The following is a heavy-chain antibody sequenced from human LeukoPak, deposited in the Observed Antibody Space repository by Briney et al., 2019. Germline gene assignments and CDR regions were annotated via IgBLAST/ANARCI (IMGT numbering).Heavy chain of an antibody. V-gene: IGHV3-48*03. CDR2: ISSSGSTI. CDR3: ARGGVYDSGPDAFDI. Sequence: GGLLRLSCAASGFTFSSYEMNWVRQAPGKGLEWVSYISSSGSTIYYADSVKGRFTISRDNAKNSLYLQMNSLRAEDTAVYYCARGGVYDSGPDAFDIWGQGTMATVSS. CDR1: GFTFSSYE. J-gene: IGHJ3*02. D-gene: IGHD3-22*01.